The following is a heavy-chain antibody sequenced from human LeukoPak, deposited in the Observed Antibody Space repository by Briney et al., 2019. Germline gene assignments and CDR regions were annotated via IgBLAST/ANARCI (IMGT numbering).Heavy chain of an antibody. D-gene: IGHD3-10*01. Sequence: GRSLRLSCAASGFTFSSYGMHWVRQAPGKGLEWVAVISYDGSNKYYADSVKGRFTISRDNSKNTLYLQMNSLKTEDTAVYYCTTDSTNVLLWFGELSTAPYFDYWGQGTLVTVSS. CDR2: ISYDGSNK. CDR1: GFTFSSYG. V-gene: IGHV3-30*03. CDR3: TTDSTNVLLWFGELSTAPYFDY. J-gene: IGHJ4*02.